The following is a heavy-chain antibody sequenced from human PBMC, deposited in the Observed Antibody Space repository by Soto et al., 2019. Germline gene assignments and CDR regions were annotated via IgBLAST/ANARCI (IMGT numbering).Heavy chain of an antibody. V-gene: IGHV3-30-3*01. CDR1: GFTFSSYA. CDR3: ARDRPPIDY. CDR2: ISYDGSNK. J-gene: IGHJ4*02. D-gene: IGHD3-22*01. Sequence: SLRLSCAASGFTFSSYAMHWVRQAPGKGLEWVAVISYDGSNKYYADSVKGRFTISRDNSKNTLYLQMNSLRAEDTAVYYCARDRPPIDYWGQGTLVTVSS.